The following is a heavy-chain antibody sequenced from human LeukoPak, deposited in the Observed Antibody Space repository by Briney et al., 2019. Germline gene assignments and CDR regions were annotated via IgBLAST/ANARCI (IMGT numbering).Heavy chain of an antibody. CDR1: GGAIISDNFY. J-gene: IGHJ4*02. V-gene: IGHV4-39*01. CDR3: GRLFDS. CDR2: INYSGTT. Sequence: SETLSLTCTVSGGAIISDNFYWGWVRQPPGKGLEWVGSINYSGTTYYNPSLRSRVSISVDKSRTQFFLRLNSVSAADTAVYYCGRLFDSWGQGILVTVSS.